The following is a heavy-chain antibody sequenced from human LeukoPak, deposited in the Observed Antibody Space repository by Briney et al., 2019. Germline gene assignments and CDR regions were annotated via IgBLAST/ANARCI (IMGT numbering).Heavy chain of an antibody. D-gene: IGHD3-10*01. J-gene: IGHJ4*02. CDR2: ITYGGTT. Sequence: PSETLSLTCFVSGGSIRSSDYCWSWIRQPPGKEVEWIATITYGGTTYYNPSLQRRVTISVDTSKNQFSLRLNSVTAADTAVYSCARYVVYGSGKYYFDYWGRGSLVTVSS. CDR1: GGSIRSSDYC. V-gene: IGHV4-39*01. CDR3: ARYVVYGSGKYYFDY.